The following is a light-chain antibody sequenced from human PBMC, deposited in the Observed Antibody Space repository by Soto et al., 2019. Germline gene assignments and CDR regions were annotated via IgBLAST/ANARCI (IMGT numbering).Light chain of an antibody. CDR1: SSNIGSNY. V-gene: IGLV1-47*01. J-gene: IGLJ1*01. Sequence: QSALTQPPSASGTPGQRVAISCSGSSSNIGSNYVYWYHHLPGTAPKLLIYRNQQRPSGVPDRFSGSKSGTSASLAISGLRSEDGADYYCAAWDDSLSGFVFGTGTKVTVL. CDR3: AAWDDSLSGFV. CDR2: RNQ.